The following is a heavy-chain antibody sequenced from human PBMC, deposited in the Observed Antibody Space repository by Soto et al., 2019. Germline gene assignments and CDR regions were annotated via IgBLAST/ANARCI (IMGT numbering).Heavy chain of an antibody. J-gene: IGHJ4*02. D-gene: IGHD3-3*01. Sequence: GGSQRLSCAASGFTFRSYAMGWIRQAPGKGLEWVAAISGRGDVTYNADSVKGRFTISRNNSQNTLYLQMNSLRDEDTALYFCAKWGKDFWSAFSNWGQGTLVTVSS. CDR1: GFTFRSYA. CDR3: AKWGKDFWSAFSN. CDR2: ISGRGDVT. V-gene: IGHV3-23*01.